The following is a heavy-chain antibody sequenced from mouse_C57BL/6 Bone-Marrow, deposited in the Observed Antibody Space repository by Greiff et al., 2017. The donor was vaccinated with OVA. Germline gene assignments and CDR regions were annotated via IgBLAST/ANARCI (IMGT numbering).Heavy chain of an antibody. J-gene: IGHJ3*01. Sequence: QVQLQQPGAELVKPGASVKLSCKASGYTFTSYWMHWVKQRPGQGLEWIGMIHPNSGSTNYNEKFKSKATLTVDKSSSTAYMQLSSLTSEDSAVYYCARSTYSNYDFAYWGQGTLVTVSA. CDR2: IHPNSGST. CDR3: ARSTYSNYDFAY. D-gene: IGHD2-5*01. CDR1: GYTFTSYW. V-gene: IGHV1-64*01.